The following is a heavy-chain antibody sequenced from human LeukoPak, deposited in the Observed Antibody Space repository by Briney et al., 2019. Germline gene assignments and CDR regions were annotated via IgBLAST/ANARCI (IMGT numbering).Heavy chain of an antibody. Sequence: GGSLRLSCAASGFTFSSYSMNWVRQAPGKGLEWVSSISSSSSYIYYADSVKGRFTISRDNAKNSLYLQMNSLRAEDTAVYYCARVVRIAAAGFDYWGQGTLDTVSS. CDR3: ARVVRIAAAGFDY. CDR1: GFTFSSYS. V-gene: IGHV3-21*01. CDR2: ISSSSSYI. J-gene: IGHJ4*02. D-gene: IGHD6-13*01.